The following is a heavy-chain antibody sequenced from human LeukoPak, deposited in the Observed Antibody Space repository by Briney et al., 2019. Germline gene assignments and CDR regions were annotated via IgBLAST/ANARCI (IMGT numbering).Heavy chain of an antibody. CDR2: INWNGGST. Sequence: GGSLRLSCAASGFTFDDYGMSWDRQAPGKGLEWVSGINWNGGSTGYADSVKGRFTISRDNAKNSLYLQMNSLRAEDTAVYYCARSIHYLTTVVPWGQGTLVTVSS. CDR1: GFTFDDYG. CDR3: ARSIHYLTTVVP. D-gene: IGHD4-23*01. V-gene: IGHV3-20*04. J-gene: IGHJ5*02.